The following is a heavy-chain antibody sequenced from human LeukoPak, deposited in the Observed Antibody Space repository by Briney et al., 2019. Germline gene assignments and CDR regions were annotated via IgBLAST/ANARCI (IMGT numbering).Heavy chain of an antibody. CDR2: IYYSGST. Sequence: SETLSLTCTVSGGSISSYYWSWIRQPPGKGLEWIGYIYYSGSTNYNPSLKSRVTISVDTSKNQFSLKLSSVTAADMAVYYCARGTYGGYSGYLNWFDPWGQGTLVTVSS. D-gene: IGHD5-12*01. J-gene: IGHJ5*02. CDR3: ARGTYGGYSGYLNWFDP. V-gene: IGHV4-59*01. CDR1: GGSISSYY.